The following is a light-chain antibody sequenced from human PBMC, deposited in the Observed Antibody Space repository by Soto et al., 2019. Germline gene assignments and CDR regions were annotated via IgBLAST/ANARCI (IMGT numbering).Light chain of an antibody. Sequence: DIQMIQSPSSLSASVGDRVTITCRASQSISTYLNWYQQKPGKAPKVLIYAASSLQSGVPSRFSGSGSGTDFTLTIDSLQPEDVATYYCQQSDSTPYTFGQGTKLEIK. CDR1: QSISTY. J-gene: IGKJ2*01. CDR2: AAS. CDR3: QQSDSTPYT. V-gene: IGKV1-39*01.